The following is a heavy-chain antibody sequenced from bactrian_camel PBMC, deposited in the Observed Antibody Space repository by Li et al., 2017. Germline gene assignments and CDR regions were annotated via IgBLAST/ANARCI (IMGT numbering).Heavy chain of an antibody. J-gene: IGHJ4*01. CDR2: IDKDDDT. D-gene: IGHD2*01. V-gene: IGHV3S53*01. Sequence: VQLVESGGGSVEAGGSLRLSCVASGFVYSMYRMAWFRQAPGKEREGVASIDKDDDTTYADSVKGQFTISKQNANYTVYPQMNNLKSDDTARYYCAADFGPYCSASFLARRANFMGQRTQVTVS. CDR1: GFVYSMYR.